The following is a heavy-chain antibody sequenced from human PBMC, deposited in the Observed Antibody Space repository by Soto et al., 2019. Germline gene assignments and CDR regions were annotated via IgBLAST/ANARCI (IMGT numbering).Heavy chain of an antibody. CDR2: INYSGTT. CDR3: ARHRRWFGESSLDE. J-gene: IGHJ4*02. Sequence: SETLSLTCTFSGGSMSSNSEFWGWIRQSPGKGLEWIGNINYSGTTFYNPSLKGRVTLSVDTSKNQFSLKLNSVTATDTAVHYWARHRRWFGESSLDEWGAGTLVTVYS. D-gene: IGHD3-10*01. CDR1: GGSMSSNSEF. V-gene: IGHV4-39*01.